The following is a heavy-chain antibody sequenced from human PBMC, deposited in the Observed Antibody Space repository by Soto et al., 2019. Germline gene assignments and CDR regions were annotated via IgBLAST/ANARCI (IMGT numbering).Heavy chain of an antibody. CDR3: ARDSDRVLRVSGSTD. D-gene: IGHD3-10*01. CDR2: IKQDGSEK. V-gene: IGHV3-7*01. J-gene: IGHJ4*02. Sequence: PGGSLRLSCAASGFTFSSYWMSWVRQAPGKGLEWVANIKQDGSEKYYVDSVKGRFTISRDNAKNSLYLQMNSLRAEDTAVYYCARDSDRVLRVSGSTDWGQGTLVTVSS. CDR1: GFTFSSYW.